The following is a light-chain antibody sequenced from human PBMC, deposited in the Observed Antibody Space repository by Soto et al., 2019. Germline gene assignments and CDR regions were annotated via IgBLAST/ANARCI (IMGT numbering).Light chain of an antibody. CDR1: SGHSSYA. CDR3: QTWGTGSNWV. J-gene: IGLJ3*02. Sequence: QLVLTQSPSASASLGASVKLTCTLSSGHSSYAIAWHQQQPEKGPRYLMKLNSDGSHSKGDGIPDRFSGSSSGAERYLTISSLQSEDEADYYCQTWGTGSNWVFGGGTKVTV. V-gene: IGLV4-69*01. CDR2: LNSDGSH.